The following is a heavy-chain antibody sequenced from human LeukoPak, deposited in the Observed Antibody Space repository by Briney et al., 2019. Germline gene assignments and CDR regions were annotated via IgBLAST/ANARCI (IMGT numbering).Heavy chain of an antibody. D-gene: IGHD1-1*01. CDR3: ARDHNYAFDN. CDR1: GFTFTDYS. V-gene: IGHV3-48*01. J-gene: IGHJ4*02. Sequence: GGSLRLSCAASGFTFTDYSMNWVRQAPGKGLEWISYIGIVSGNTKYADSVKGRFTISADKAKSSLYLQMHSLRVEDTAVYYCARDHNYAFDNWGQGTLVTVSS. CDR2: IGIVSGNT.